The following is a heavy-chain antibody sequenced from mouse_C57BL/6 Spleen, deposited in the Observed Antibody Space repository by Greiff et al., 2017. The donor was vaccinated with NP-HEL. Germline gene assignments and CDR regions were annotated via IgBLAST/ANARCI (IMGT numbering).Heavy chain of an antibody. CDR2: IHPNSGST. Sequence: QVQLQQPGAELVKPGASVKLSCKASGYTFTSYWMHWVKQRPGQGLEWIGMIHPNSGSTNYNEKFKSKATLTVDKSSSTAYMQLSSLTSEDAAVYYCARSGYDYDGPFDYWGQGTTLTVSS. CDR3: ARSGYDYDGPFDY. J-gene: IGHJ2*01. V-gene: IGHV1-64*01. D-gene: IGHD2-4*01. CDR1: GYTFTSYW.